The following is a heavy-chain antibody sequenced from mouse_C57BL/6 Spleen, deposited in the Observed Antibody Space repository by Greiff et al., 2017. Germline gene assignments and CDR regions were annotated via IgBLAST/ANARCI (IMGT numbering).Heavy chain of an antibody. J-gene: IGHJ1*03. CDR3: AKPSITTVVAHWYFDV. D-gene: IGHD1-1*01. Sequence: VQLQQSGPGLVQPSQSLSITCTVSGFSLTSYGVHWVRQSPGKGLEWLGVIWRGGSTDYNAAFMSRLSITKDNSKSQVFFKMNSLQADDTAIYYCAKPSITTVVAHWYFDVWGTGTTVTVSS. V-gene: IGHV2-5*01. CDR1: GFSLTSYG. CDR2: IWRGGST.